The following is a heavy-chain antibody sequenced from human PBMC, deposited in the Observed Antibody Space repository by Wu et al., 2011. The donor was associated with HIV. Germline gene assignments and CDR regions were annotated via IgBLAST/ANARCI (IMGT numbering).Heavy chain of an antibody. D-gene: IGHD4-17*01. V-gene: IGHV1-18*01. Sequence: QVQLVQSGAEVKKPGASVKVSCKASGYIFTSYGISWVRQAPGQGLEWMGWISVNNDNTNYAQKFQGRLTMTTDTSTNTAYMELRNLRSDDTALYYCARQGLTVTTTAFDYWGQGTLVTVSS. CDR1: GYIFTSYG. CDR2: ISVNNDNT. J-gene: IGHJ4*02. CDR3: ARQGLTVTTTAFDY.